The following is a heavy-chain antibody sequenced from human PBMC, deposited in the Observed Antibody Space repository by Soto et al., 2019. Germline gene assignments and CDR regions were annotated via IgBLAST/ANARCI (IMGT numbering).Heavy chain of an antibody. V-gene: IGHV1-18*01. D-gene: IGHD5-12*01. CDR1: GYTFTRSG. J-gene: IGHJ6*02. CDR3: AREGVAPYYYYGMDV. Sequence: ASLKVSCKASGYTFTRSGISCVRQAPGQGLEWMGWISTYNGDTNYAQTFQGRATMTTDTSTSTVHMEVRSLRSDDTAVYYCAREGVAPYYYYGMDVWGQGTPVTVSS. CDR2: ISTYNGDT.